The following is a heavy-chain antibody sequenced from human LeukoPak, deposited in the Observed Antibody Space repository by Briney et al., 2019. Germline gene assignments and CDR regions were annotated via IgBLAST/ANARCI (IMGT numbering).Heavy chain of an antibody. V-gene: IGHV3-21*01. CDR2: ISSSSSYI. D-gene: IGHD3-16*02. Sequence: GGSLRLSCAASGFTFSSMNWVRQAPGKGLEWVSSISSSSSYIYYADSVKGRFTISRDNAKNSLYLQMNSPRAEDTAVYYCARADYVWGSYRLFDYWGQGTLVTVSS. CDR3: ARADYVWGSYRLFDY. CDR1: GFTFSS. J-gene: IGHJ4*02.